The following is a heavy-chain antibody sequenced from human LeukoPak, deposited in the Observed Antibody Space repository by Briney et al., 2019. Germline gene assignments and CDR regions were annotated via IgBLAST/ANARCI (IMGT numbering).Heavy chain of an antibody. Sequence: GGSLRLSCAASGFTFSDYYMSWIRQAPGKGLEWVSYISNSGRAIYYTDSLKGRFTIPKDNAENPLFLQMNSLRAEDTAVYYCARVGSAAAGSYFFDFWGQGTLVTVSS. CDR2: ISNSGRAI. J-gene: IGHJ4*02. V-gene: IGHV3-11*01. CDR3: ARVGSAAAGSYFFDF. CDR1: GFTFSDYY. D-gene: IGHD6-13*01.